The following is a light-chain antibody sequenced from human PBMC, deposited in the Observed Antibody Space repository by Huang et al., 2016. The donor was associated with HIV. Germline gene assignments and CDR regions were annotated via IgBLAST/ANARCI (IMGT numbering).Light chain of an antibody. CDR1: QSVSSD. J-gene: IGKJ2*01. CDR2: GAS. V-gene: IGKV3-11*01. Sequence: EIVLTHSPATLSLSPGERATLSCRASQSVSSDLDWYQQKAGQAPRLLIYGASNRATGIPARFSGSGSGTDFTLTISSLEPEDFAVYYCQQRSDWPRTFGQGTKLEIK. CDR3: QQRSDWPRT.